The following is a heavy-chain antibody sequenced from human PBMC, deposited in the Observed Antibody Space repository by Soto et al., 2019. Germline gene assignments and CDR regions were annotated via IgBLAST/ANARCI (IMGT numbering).Heavy chain of an antibody. CDR1: GGSISSGGYY. CDR2: IYYSGST. J-gene: IGHJ5*02. Sequence: QVQLQESGPGLMKPSQTLSLTCTVSGGSISSGGYYWSWIRQHPGKGLEWIGYIYYSGSTYYNPSLKSRVTISVDTSKNQFSLKLSSVTAADTAVYYCARGIAVWNWFDPWGQGTLVTVSS. D-gene: IGHD6-19*01. CDR3: ARGIAVWNWFDP. V-gene: IGHV4-31*03.